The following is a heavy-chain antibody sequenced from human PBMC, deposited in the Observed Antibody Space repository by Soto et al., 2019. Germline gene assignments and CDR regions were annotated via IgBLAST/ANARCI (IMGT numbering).Heavy chain of an antibody. D-gene: IGHD2-2*01. V-gene: IGHV3-23*01. CDR2: ISGSGDAT. Sequence: GGSLRLSCAASVFTFSSYALIWVRQAPGKGLQSVSSISGSGDATYYADAVKGRFTISRDNSKNTLYLQMSSLRVEDTAVYYCAKIICTTTSCPSYYYGMDVWGQGTTVTVSS. CDR1: VFTFSSYA. CDR3: AKIICTTTSCPSYYYGMDV. J-gene: IGHJ6*02.